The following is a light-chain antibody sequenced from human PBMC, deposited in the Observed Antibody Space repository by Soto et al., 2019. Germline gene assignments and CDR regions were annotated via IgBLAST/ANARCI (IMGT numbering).Light chain of an antibody. J-gene: IGKJ5*01. V-gene: IGKV1-5*01. CDR1: QSITNW. CDR2: DAS. CDR3: QQYNSYPIT. Sequence: DIQMTQSPSTLSASVGDTVTITCRASQSITNWLAWYQQRPGKAPKLLIYDASSLESGVPSRFSGSGSGTEFTLTISSLQPDDFATYYCQQYNSYPITFGQGTRLEIK.